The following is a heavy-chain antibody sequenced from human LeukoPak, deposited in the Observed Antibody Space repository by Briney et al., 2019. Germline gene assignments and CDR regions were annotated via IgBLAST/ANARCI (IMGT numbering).Heavy chain of an antibody. J-gene: IGHJ4*02. CDR3: ARGRSWYTVDLGY. V-gene: IGHV4-34*01. CDR1: GRSFSGYY. D-gene: IGHD6-13*01. CDR2: INHSGST. Sequence: SETPSLTCAVYGRSFSGYYWSWIRQPPGKGLEWVGEINHSGSTNYNPSLKSRVTISVDTSKNQFSLKLSSVTAADTAVYYCARGRSWYTVDLGYWGQGTLVTVSS.